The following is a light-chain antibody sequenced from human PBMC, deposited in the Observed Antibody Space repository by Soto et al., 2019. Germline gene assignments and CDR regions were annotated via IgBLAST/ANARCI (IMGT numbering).Light chain of an antibody. V-gene: IGKV1-39*01. Sequence: DIQMTQSPSSLSASVGDTVTITCQASQDITQYLNWYQQRPGTALKVLIYGASNLHRGDTSRFRGSGSETDFTLTITSLQPEDFATYSCQQSYSATWTFGRGTKVDIK. CDR3: QQSYSATWT. CDR2: GAS. CDR1: QDITQY. J-gene: IGKJ1*01.